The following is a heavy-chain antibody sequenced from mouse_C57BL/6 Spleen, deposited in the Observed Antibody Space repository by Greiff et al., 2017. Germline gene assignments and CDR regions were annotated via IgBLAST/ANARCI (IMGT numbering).Heavy chain of an antibody. Sequence: QVQLQQPGAELVRPGSSVKLSCKASGYTFTSYWMDWVKQRPGQGLEWIGNIYPSDSETHYNQKFKDKATLTVDKSSSTAYMQLSSLTSEDSAVYYCAREGGGPYGGFAYWGQGTLVTVSA. CDR3: AREGGGPYGGFAY. D-gene: IGHD1-1*01. CDR2: IYPSDSET. CDR1: GYTFTSYW. J-gene: IGHJ3*01. V-gene: IGHV1-61*01.